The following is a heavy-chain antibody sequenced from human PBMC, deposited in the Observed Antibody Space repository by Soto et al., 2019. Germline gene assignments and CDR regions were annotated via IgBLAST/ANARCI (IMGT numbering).Heavy chain of an antibody. D-gene: IGHD3-10*01. V-gene: IGHV1-69*01. J-gene: IGHJ6*02. Sequence: QVQPVQSGAEVKKPGSSVKVSCKASRGSFSSSAIIWVRQAPGQGLEWMGGIIPRFGTPDYAQKFQGRVTITADESTSTSFMELSSLTSEDTAVYYCGKGSITMARGVTFYYTLDVWGHGTTVTVSS. CDR2: IIPRFGTP. CDR1: RGSFSSSA. CDR3: GKGSITMARGVTFYYTLDV.